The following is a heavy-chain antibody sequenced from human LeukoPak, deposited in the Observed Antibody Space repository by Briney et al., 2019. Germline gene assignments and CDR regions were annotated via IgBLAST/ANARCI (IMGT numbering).Heavy chain of an antibody. D-gene: IGHD2-15*01. CDR3: ARDRYCSGGSCYSAGWFDP. Sequence: ASVKVSCKASGGTFSSYAISWVRQAPGQGLEWMGGIIPIFGTANYAQKFQGRVTITADESTSTAYMGLSSPRSEDTAVYYCARDRYCSGGSCYSAGWFDPWGQGTLVTVSS. CDR1: GGTFSSYA. CDR2: IIPIFGTA. V-gene: IGHV1-69*13. J-gene: IGHJ5*02.